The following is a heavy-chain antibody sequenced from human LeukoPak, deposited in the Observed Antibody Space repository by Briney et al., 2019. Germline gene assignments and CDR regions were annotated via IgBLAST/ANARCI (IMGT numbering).Heavy chain of an antibody. Sequence: SETLSLTCTVSGYSISSGYYWGWIRQPPGKGLEWIGSIYHSGSTYYNPSLKSRVTISVDTSKNQFSLKLSSVTAADTAVYYCARILRLGELSSHYFDYWGQGTLVTVSS. D-gene: IGHD3-16*02. V-gene: IGHV4-38-2*02. J-gene: IGHJ4*02. CDR1: GYSISSGYY. CDR3: ARILRLGELSSHYFDY. CDR2: IYHSGST.